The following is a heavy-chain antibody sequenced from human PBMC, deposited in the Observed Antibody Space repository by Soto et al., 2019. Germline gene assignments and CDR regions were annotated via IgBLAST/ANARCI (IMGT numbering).Heavy chain of an antibody. J-gene: IGHJ6*02. CDR1: GYTFTSYD. D-gene: IGHD3-3*01. V-gene: IGHV1-8*01. CDR3: AGRPPTYNDFWGGYYPGGGGMDV. Sequence: QVQLVQSGAEVKKPGASVKVSCKASGYTFTSYDINWVRQATGQGLEWMGWMNPNSGNTGYAQKFQGRVTMTRNTTKSTAYMGLSSLGSEDTAVYYRAGRPPTYNDFWGGYYPGGGGMDVWGQGTTVTVSS. CDR2: MNPNSGNT.